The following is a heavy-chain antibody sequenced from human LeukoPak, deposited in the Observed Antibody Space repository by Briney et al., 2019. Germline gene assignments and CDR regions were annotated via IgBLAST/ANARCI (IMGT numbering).Heavy chain of an antibody. CDR1: GFTFSSYG. D-gene: IGHD3-22*01. Sequence: GGSLRLSCAASGFTFSSYGMHWVRQAPGKGLEWVANIKQDGSEKYYVDSVKGRFTISRDNAKNSLYLQMNSLRAEDTAVYYCVRCDSTSYPTVPFDCWGQGTLVTVSS. CDR2: IKQDGSEK. CDR3: VRCDSTSYPTVPFDC. J-gene: IGHJ4*02. V-gene: IGHV3-7*03.